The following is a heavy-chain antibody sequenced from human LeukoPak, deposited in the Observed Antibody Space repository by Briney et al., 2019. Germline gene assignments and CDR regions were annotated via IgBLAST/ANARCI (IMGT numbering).Heavy chain of an antibody. CDR3: ARDYGSGSYYRGPSDY. CDR1: GFTFSSYG. Sequence: GALRLSCAASGFTFSSYGMHWVRQAPGKGLEWVAFIRYDGSNKYYADSVKGRFTISRDNSKNTLYLQMNSLRAEDTAVYYCARDYGSGSYYRGPSDYWGQGTLVTVSS. D-gene: IGHD3-10*01. CDR2: IRYDGSNK. J-gene: IGHJ4*02. V-gene: IGHV3-30*02.